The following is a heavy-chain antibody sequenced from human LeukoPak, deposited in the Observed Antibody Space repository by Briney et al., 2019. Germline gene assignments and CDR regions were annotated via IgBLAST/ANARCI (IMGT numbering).Heavy chain of an antibody. J-gene: IGHJ3*02. Sequence: SETLSLTCTVSGGSISSYYWSWIRQPPGKGLEWIGYIYYSGSTNYNPSLKSRVTISVDTSKNQFSLKLSSVTAADTAVYYCARPRSLWGVDAFDTWGQGTMVTVSS. CDR1: GGSISSYY. CDR2: IYYSGST. CDR3: ARPRSLWGVDAFDT. D-gene: IGHD2-15*01. V-gene: IGHV4-59*01.